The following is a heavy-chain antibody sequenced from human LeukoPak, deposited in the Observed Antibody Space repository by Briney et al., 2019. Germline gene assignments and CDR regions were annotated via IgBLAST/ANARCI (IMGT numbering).Heavy chain of an antibody. Sequence: GESLKISCRGAGYGFTTYWIAWVRQTPTKGLEWMATIFPGDSGTRYSPSLQGQVTISADSSISTAYLQWSSLKVSDTATYYCARGIIGYFYYMDVWGEGTTVIVSS. V-gene: IGHV5-51*01. D-gene: IGHD2/OR15-2a*01. J-gene: IGHJ6*03. CDR3: ARGIIGYFYYMDV. CDR1: GYGFTTYW. CDR2: IFPGDSGT.